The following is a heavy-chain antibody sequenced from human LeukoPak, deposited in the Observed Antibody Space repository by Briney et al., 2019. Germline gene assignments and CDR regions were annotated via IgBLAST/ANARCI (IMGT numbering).Heavy chain of an antibody. CDR2: IFYSGST. CDR1: GGSISSSNYY. V-gene: IGHV4-39*07. D-gene: IGHD6-13*01. Sequence: PSETLSLTCSVSGGSISSSNYYWGWIRQPPGKGLEWIGNIFYSGSTYYNPSLKSRVTISVDKSKNQFSLKLSSVTAADTAVYYCASRIAAASSFDYWGQGTLVTVSS. CDR3: ASRIAAASSFDY. J-gene: IGHJ4*02.